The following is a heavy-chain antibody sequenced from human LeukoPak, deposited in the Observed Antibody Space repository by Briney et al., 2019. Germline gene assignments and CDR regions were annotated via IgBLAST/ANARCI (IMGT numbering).Heavy chain of an antibody. V-gene: IGHV4-59*08. CDR3: ARTPSGSYSNYFDY. J-gene: IGHJ4*02. CDR2: AYYSGHT. CDR1: GGSISDNY. Sequence: PSETLSLTCTVSGGSISDNYWSWIRQPPGKGLEWIGYAYYSGHTNYNSSLKSRVTMSLDTSKSQFSLRLSSVTAADTAVYYCARTPSGSYSNYFDYWGQGTLVTVSS. D-gene: IGHD1-26*01.